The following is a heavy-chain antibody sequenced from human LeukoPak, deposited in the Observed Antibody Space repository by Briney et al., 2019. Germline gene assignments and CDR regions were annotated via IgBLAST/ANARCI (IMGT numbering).Heavy chain of an antibody. J-gene: IGHJ3*02. D-gene: IGHD2-15*01. Sequence: SETLSLTCTVSGGSISSSSYYWGWIRQPPGKGLEWIGSIYYSGSTYYNPALKSRVTISVDTAKNQFSLKLSSVTAADPAVYYCARHYCSGGRCSLMIVVVSPSDAFDIWGQGTMVTVSS. CDR2: IYYSGST. CDR1: GGSISSSSYY. CDR3: ARHYCSGGRCSLMIVVVSPSDAFDI. V-gene: IGHV4-39*01.